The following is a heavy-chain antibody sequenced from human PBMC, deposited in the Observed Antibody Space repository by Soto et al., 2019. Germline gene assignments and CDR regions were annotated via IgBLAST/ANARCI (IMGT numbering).Heavy chain of an antibody. D-gene: IGHD6-6*01. Sequence: SVKVSCKASGGTFSSYAIRWVRQAPGQGLEWLGGSIPIFGTANCTQKFQGRVTIAAVESASTAYMELSSLRSEDTAVYYCARSRSSSAILSTQYYYYYGMDVWGQGTTVTVSS. J-gene: IGHJ6*02. CDR3: ARSRSSSAILSTQYYYYYGMDV. CDR2: SIPIFGTA. CDR1: GGTFSSYA. V-gene: IGHV1-69*13.